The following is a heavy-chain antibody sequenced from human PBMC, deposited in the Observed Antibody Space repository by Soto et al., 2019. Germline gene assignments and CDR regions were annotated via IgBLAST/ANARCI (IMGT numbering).Heavy chain of an antibody. J-gene: IGHJ5*02. V-gene: IGHV4-59*08. Sequence: SETLSLTCTVSGGSISSYYWSWIRQPPGKGLEWIGYIYYSGSTNYNPSLKSRVTISVDTSKNQFSLKLSPVTAADTAVYYCARSSDPRYWFDPWGQGTLVTVSS. CDR1: GGSISSYY. CDR2: IYYSGST. CDR3: ARSSDPRYWFDP. D-gene: IGHD6-6*01.